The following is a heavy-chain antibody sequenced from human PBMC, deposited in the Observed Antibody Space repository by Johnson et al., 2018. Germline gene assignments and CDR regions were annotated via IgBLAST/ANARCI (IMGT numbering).Heavy chain of an antibody. CDR3: ARSQAVQH. CDR1: GFTFDDYA. D-gene: IGHD5-24*01. CDR2: ITWNSGSI. Sequence: EVQLLETGGGLVQPGRSLRLSCAASGFTFDDYAMHWVRQAPGKGLEWVSGITWNSGSIAYADSVKGRFTISRDNAKNSLYLHRNPLGAEDTAVYYCARSQAVQHWGQGTLVTVSS. J-gene: IGHJ1*01. V-gene: IGHV3-9*01.